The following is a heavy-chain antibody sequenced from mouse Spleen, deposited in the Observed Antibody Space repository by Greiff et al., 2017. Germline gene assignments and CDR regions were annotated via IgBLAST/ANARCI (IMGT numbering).Heavy chain of an antibody. J-gene: IGHJ2*01. CDR2: IYPGDGDT. V-gene: IGHV1-82*01. Sequence: QVQLKESGPELVKPGASVKISCKASGYAFSSSWMNWVKQRPGKGLEWIGRIYPGDGDTNYNGKFKGKATLTADKSSSTAYMQLSSLTSEDSAVYFCARDSVDYDGSYDYWGQGTTLTVSS. CDR3: ARDSVDYDGSYDY. CDR1: GYAFSSSW. D-gene: IGHD1-1*01.